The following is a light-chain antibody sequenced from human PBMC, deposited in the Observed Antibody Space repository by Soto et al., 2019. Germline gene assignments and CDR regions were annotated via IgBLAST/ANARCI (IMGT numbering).Light chain of an antibody. V-gene: IGLV2-14*04. CDR1: SSDIGGYNY. CDR2: DVS. Sequence: TSSDIGGYNYVSWYQQHPGKAPKLLIYDVSNRPSGVSNRFSGSKSGNTASLTISGLQAEDEADYYCSSYTSSSPYVFAAGIKVTVL. J-gene: IGLJ1*01. CDR3: SSYTSSSPYV.